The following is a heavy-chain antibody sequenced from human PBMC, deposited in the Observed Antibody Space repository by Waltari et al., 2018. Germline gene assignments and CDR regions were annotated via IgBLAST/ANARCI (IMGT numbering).Heavy chain of an antibody. D-gene: IGHD2-15*01. V-gene: IGHV3-21*01. CDR3: AREWGVMVGTAGFYFDY. CDR1: GFTFSSYT. CDR2: ISSCSSYI. Sequence: EVQLVGSGGGLVKPGGSLRLSCAASGFTFSSYTMHWVRQAPGKGLELVSSISSCSSYIYYADSVKGRFTSSRDNAKNSLYLQMNSLRVEDTAVYYCAREWGVMVGTAGFYFDYWGQGALVTVSS. J-gene: IGHJ4*02.